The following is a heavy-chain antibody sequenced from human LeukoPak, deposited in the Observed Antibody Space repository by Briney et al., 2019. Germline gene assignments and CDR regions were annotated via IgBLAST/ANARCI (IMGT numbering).Heavy chain of an antibody. Sequence: PSETLSLTCTVSGGSISSYYWSWIRQPPGKGLEWIGYIYYSGSTNYNPSLKSRVTISVDTSKNQFSLKLSSVTAADTAVYYCASSSYCGGDCYDFDYWGQGTLVTVSS. D-gene: IGHD2-21*02. CDR3: ASSSYCGGDCYDFDY. J-gene: IGHJ4*02. V-gene: IGHV4-59*01. CDR1: GGSISSYY. CDR2: IYYSGST.